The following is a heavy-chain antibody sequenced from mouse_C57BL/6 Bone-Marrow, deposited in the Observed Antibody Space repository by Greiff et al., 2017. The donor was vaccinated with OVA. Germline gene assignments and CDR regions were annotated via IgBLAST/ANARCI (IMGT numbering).Heavy chain of an antibody. CDR2: ISSGSSTI. V-gene: IGHV5-17*01. D-gene: IGHD1-1*01. CDR3: ARPGGYYGSSYRYFDV. CDR1: GFTFSDYG. Sequence: EVKVVESGGGLVKPGGSLKLSCAASGFTFSDYGMHWVRQAPEKGLEWVAYISSGSSTIYYADTVKGRFTISRDNAKNTLFLQMTSLRSEDTAMYYCARPGGYYGSSYRYFDVWGTGTTVTVSS. J-gene: IGHJ1*03.